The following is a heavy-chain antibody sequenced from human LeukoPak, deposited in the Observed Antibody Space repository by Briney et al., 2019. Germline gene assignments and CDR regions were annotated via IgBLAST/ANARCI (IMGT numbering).Heavy chain of an antibody. V-gene: IGHV1-46*01. CDR1: GYSFTTYY. D-gene: IGHD1-26*01. CDR2: INPSRGTA. CDR3: AREGEWELEVIGGY. Sequence: ASVKVSCKASGYSFTTYYMHWVRQAPGQGLEWMGIINPSRGTATYAQKFQGRVTITRDTSTTTVYMELSSLRSEDTAVCYCAREGEWELEVIGGYWGQGTLVTVSS. J-gene: IGHJ4*02.